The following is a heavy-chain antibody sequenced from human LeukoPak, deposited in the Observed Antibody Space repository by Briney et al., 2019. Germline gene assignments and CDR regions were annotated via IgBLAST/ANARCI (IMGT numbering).Heavy chain of an antibody. CDR2: ISAYNGNT. V-gene: IGHV1-18*01. D-gene: IGHD3-22*01. Sequence: ASVKVSCKASGYTFTSYGISWVRQAPGQGLEWMGWISAYNGNTNYAQKLQGRVTMTTDTSTSTAYMELRSLRSDDTAAYYCARGPFYYYDSSGYYFDYWGQGTLVTVSS. J-gene: IGHJ4*02. CDR1: GYTFTSYG. CDR3: ARGPFYYYDSSGYYFDY.